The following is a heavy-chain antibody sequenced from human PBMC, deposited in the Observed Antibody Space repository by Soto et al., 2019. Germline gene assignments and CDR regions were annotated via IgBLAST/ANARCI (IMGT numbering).Heavy chain of an antibody. CDR1: GYTFTSYG. CDR3: ARDHDFWSGYLNYYYGMDV. V-gene: IGHV1-18*01. D-gene: IGHD3-3*01. CDR2: ISAYNGNT. Sequence: ASVQVSCKASGYTFTSYGISWVRQAPGQGLEWMGWISAYNGNTNYAQKLQGRVTMTTDTSTSTAYMELRRLRSDDTAVYYCARDHDFWSGYLNYYYGMDVWGQGTTGAVS. J-gene: IGHJ6*02.